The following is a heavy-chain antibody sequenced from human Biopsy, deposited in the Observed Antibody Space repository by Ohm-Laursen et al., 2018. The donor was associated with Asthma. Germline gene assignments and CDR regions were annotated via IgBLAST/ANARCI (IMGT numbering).Heavy chain of an antibody. CDR2: IYTSGST. Sequence: GTLSLTCSVSGGYIRNYYWSWIRQPPGQRLEFIGYIYTSGSTNYNPSLKSRVTMSLETSKNQFSLRLTSVTPADTAVYYCARLADCSGGACYSYGWFDPWGHGTRVTVSS. D-gene: IGHD2-15*01. J-gene: IGHJ5*02. V-gene: IGHV4-4*07. CDR1: GGYIRNYY. CDR3: ARLADCSGGACYSYGWFDP.